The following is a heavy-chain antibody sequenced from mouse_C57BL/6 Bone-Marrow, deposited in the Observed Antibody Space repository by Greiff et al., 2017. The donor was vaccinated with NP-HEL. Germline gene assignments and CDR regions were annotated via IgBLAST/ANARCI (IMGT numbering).Heavy chain of an antibody. V-gene: IGHV1-54*01. CDR2: INPGSGGT. CDR3: ARRTRLRPFAY. CDR1: GYAFTNYL. D-gene: IGHD3-2*02. J-gene: IGHJ3*01. Sequence: VKLQESGAELVRPGTSVKVSCKASGYAFTNYLIEWVKQRPGQGLEWIGVINPGSGGTNYNEKFKGKATLTADKSSSTAYMQLSSLTSEDSAVYFCARRTRLRPFAYWGQGTLVTVSA.